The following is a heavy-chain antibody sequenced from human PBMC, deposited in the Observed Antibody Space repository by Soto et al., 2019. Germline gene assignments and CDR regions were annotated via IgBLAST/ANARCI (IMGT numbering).Heavy chain of an antibody. CDR1: GGSISSSHW. CDR3: ARVVLTITRGAFDA. CDR2: ISHSGTS. D-gene: IGHD3-9*01. Sequence: QVQLQESGPGLVKPSGTLSLTCAVSGGSISSSHWWTWVRQSPGKGLEYIGEISHSGTSNSNPSLKSRVTESVDKSKNHFSLNLTCVTAADKTVYYCARVVLTITRGAFDARGQGTLVIVSS. V-gene: IGHV4-4*02. J-gene: IGHJ3*01.